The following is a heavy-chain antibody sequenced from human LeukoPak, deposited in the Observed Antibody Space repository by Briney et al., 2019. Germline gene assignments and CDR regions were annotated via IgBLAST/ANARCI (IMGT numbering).Heavy chain of an antibody. CDR2: ISSSSSYR. V-gene: IGHV3-21*01. D-gene: IGHD3-22*01. Sequence: GGSLRLSCAASGFSFSSYTLNWVRQAPGKGLEWVSAISSSSSYRYYADSVKGRFTISRDNAKNSLSLQMNSLRAEDTAVYYCAVQRGLDYWGQGTLVTVSS. J-gene: IGHJ4*02. CDR1: GFSFSSYT. CDR3: AVQRGLDY.